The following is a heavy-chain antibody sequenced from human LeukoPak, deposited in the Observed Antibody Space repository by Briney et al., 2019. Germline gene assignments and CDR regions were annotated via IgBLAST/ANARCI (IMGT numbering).Heavy chain of an antibody. CDR1: GFTFTDYY. D-gene: IGHD3-10*01. Sequence: GGSLRLSCSASGFTFTDYYMSWIRQAPGKGLEWVSYISPSGNVIYYGDSVKGRFTTSRDNTKKSLYLQMNSLRAEDTAVYYCATDYNCWGQGTLVTVSS. J-gene: IGHJ4*02. CDR3: ATDYNC. V-gene: IGHV3-11*01. CDR2: ISPSGNVI.